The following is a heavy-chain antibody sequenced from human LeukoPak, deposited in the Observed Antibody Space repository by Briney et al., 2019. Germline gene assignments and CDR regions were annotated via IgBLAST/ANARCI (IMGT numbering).Heavy chain of an antibody. CDR2: ISTSSEYI. CDR3: GRELDGSVDY. CDR1: GFTFTTYS. J-gene: IGHJ4*02. D-gene: IGHD3-10*01. Sequence: GGSLRLSCAASGFTFTTYSMNWVRQAPGKGLEWVSSISTSSEYIYCADSVKGRFTISRENAKNSLFLQMSSLRADDTAVYYCGRELDGSVDYWGQGTLVTVSS. V-gene: IGHV3-21*01.